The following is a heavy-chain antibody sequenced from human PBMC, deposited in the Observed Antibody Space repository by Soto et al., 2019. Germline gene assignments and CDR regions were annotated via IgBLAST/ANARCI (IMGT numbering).Heavy chain of an antibody. D-gene: IGHD2-2*01. V-gene: IGHV4-31*03. J-gene: IGHJ4*02. Sequence: SETLSLTCTVSGGSISSGDYYWSWIRQHPGKGLEWIGYIYYSGGTYYTPSLKSRLTISVDTSKNQFSLKLTSVTAADTAVYYCARALLYCTGTSCSPWSFFDYWGQGTLVTVSS. CDR3: ARALLYCTGTSCSPWSFFDY. CDR1: GGSISSGDYY. CDR2: IYYSGGT.